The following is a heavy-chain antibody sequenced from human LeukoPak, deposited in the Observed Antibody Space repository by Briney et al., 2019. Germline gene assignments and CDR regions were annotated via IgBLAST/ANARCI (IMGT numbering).Heavy chain of an antibody. J-gene: IGHJ6*03. CDR2: IYFSGST. D-gene: IGHD6-6*01. CDR1: GGSISSYF. Sequence: SETLSLTCTVSGGSISSYFWGWIRQPPGKGLEWIGHIYFSGSTNYNPSLKSRVTISLDTSKNQFSLKLSSVTAADTAVYYCARLRSSSSYYMDVWGKGTTVTVSS. CDR3: ARLRSSSSYYMDV. V-gene: IGHV4-59*01.